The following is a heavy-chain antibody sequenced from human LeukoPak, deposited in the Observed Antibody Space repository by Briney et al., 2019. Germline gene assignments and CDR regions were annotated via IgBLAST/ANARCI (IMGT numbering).Heavy chain of an antibody. Sequence: GESLKISCQGSGYSFTSYWIGWVRQIPGKGLEWMGIIYPGDSDTRYSPSFQGQVTISADKSISTAYLQWSSLKASDTAMYYCARSGRLAQAEIDYWGQGTLVTVSS. CDR3: ARSGRLAQAEIDY. V-gene: IGHV5-51*01. D-gene: IGHD6-25*01. CDR1: GYSFTSYW. J-gene: IGHJ4*02. CDR2: IYPGDSDT.